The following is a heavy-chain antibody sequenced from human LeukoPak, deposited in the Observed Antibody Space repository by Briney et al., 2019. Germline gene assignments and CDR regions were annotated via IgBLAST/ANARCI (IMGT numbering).Heavy chain of an antibody. CDR3: ARHPNADAYDI. CDR2: INHSGST. V-gene: IGHV4-34*01. J-gene: IGHJ3*02. D-gene: IGHD2-8*01. Sequence: SETLSLTCAVYCGSFSGYYWSWIRQPPGKWLEWIGEINHSGSTNYNPSLKSRVTISVDTSKNQFSLKLSSVTAADTAVYYCARHPNADAYDIWGQGTMVTVSS. CDR1: CGSFSGYY.